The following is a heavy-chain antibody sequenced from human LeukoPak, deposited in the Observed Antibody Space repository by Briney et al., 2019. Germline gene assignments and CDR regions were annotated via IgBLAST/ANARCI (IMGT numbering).Heavy chain of an antibody. Sequence: GGSLRLSCAASGFTVSTNYVSWVRQAPGKGLEWVSVFFRNGGTAYADSVQGRFCISRENSRNTLDLQRNTLRAEDTPGFYCGGDVIYASVIYSYGDSWGQETLVTVSS. V-gene: IGHV3-66*01. CDR1: GFTVSTNY. CDR3: GGDVIYASVIYSYGDS. CDR2: FFRNGGT. D-gene: IGHD3-16*01. J-gene: IGHJ4*02.